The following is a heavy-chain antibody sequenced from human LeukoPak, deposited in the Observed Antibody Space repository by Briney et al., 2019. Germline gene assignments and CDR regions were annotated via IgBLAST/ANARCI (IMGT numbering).Heavy chain of an antibody. D-gene: IGHD6-19*01. V-gene: IGHV3-NL1*01. J-gene: IGHJ4*02. CDR2: ISDGGSRT. Sequence: GGSLRLSCAVSGFTFSSYWMYWVRQAPGKGLEWVSAISDGGSRTYYADSVKGRFTISRDNSKNTLFLQMNSLRADDTAVYYCARDGDSSGWYSSVDYWGQGTLVTVSS. CDR1: GFTFSSYW. CDR3: ARDGDSSGWYSSVDY.